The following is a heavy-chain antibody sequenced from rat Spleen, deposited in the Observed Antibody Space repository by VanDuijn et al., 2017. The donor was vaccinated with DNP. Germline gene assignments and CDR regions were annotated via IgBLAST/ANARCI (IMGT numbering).Heavy chain of an antibody. V-gene: IGHV5-46*01. CDR3: ARGNYPGINTFDY. J-gene: IGHJ2*01. D-gene: IGHD1-4*01. CDR2: ISPSGGNI. Sequence: EVQLVESGGGLVQPGRSMKLSCAASGFSFSSFPMAWVRQAPTKGLEWVATISPSGGNIYYRDSVKGRFTISKDNAKSTLYLQMNSLRSEDTATYYCARGNYPGINTFDYWGQGVMVTVSS. CDR1: GFSFSSFP.